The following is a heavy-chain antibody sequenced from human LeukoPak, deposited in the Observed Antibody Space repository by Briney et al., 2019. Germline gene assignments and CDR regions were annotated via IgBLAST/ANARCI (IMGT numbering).Heavy chain of an antibody. Sequence: GASLKISCKGYGSSFTSYWIVWVRPMPGKGPEGMGMIFPGDSDTKYRPSFEGQITISADKSISSAYLQWSSLKASDTAIYYCARLRDNWEDYWGQGTLVTVSS. D-gene: IGHD1-20*01. CDR1: GSSFTSYW. CDR2: IFPGDSDT. V-gene: IGHV5-51*01. CDR3: ARLRDNWEDY. J-gene: IGHJ4*02.